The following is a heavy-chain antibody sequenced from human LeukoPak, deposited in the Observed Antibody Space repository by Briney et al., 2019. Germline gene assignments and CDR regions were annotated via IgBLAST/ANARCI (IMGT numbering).Heavy chain of an antibody. J-gene: IGHJ4*02. V-gene: IGHV4-59*08. CDR1: GGSISNYY. CDR3: ASLEDGLVR. CDR2: IYYSGST. Sequence: SETLSLTCTVSGGSISNYYWSWIRQPPGKGLEWIGYIYYSGSTNYNPSLKSRVTISVDTSKNQFSLKLSSVTAADTAVYYCASLEDGLVRWGQGTLVTVSS. D-gene: IGHD6-19*01.